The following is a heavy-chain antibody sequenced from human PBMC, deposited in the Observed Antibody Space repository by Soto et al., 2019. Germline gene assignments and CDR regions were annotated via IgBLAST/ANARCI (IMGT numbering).Heavy chain of an antibody. CDR3: ARDKVGTAADF. V-gene: IGHV1-18*01. CDR2: ITGSTGDT. Sequence: ASVKVSFKASGFTFTNYGISWVRQAPGQGFEWMGWITGSTGDTNYAQKFQDRLAMTTDTSADTAYMELRSLRGDDTAVYYCARDKVGTAADFWGQGTLVTVSP. CDR1: GFTFTNYG. D-gene: IGHD2-15*01. J-gene: IGHJ4*02.